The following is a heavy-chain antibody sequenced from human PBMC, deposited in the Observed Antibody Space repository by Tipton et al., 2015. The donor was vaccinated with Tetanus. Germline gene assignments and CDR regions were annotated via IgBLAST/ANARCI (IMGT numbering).Heavy chain of an antibody. CDR1: GFTFSSSC. Sequence: SLRLSCAASGFTFSSSCMHWVRQGPGKGLVWVSRINSDGSSTTYADSVKGRFTISRDNAKNTLYLQMNSLRVEDTAIYYCAKDYIMGATKGPYYFDSWGQGALVTVSS. V-gene: IGHV3-74*01. CDR3: AKDYIMGATKGPYYFDS. J-gene: IGHJ4*02. CDR2: INSDGSST. D-gene: IGHD1-26*01.